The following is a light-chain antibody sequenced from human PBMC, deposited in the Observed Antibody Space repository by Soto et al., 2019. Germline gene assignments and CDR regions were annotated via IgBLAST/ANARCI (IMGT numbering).Light chain of an antibody. CDR3: QQHGTSPYT. Sequence: EIVMTQSPATLSVSPGERATLSCRVSQSVSSNLAWYQQKPGQAPRLLMFGASRRATGIPDRFNGSGSGTDFILTISRLEPEDVEVYYCQQHGTSPYTFGQGTVLEIK. V-gene: IGKV3-20*01. CDR2: GAS. J-gene: IGKJ2*01. CDR1: QSVSSN.